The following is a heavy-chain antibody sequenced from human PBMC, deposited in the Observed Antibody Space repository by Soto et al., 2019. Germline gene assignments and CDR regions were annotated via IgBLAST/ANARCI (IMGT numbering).Heavy chain of an antibody. V-gene: IGHV1-46*01. J-gene: IGHJ4*02. Sequence: QAQMVQSGAEVKKPGASVKLSCKAPGYTFIAYSVYWVRQAPGQGLEYMGIINTRDGTTIYAQKFQGRATMTRDTSTSTVYMELSSLRSEDTALYYCARGGGTLDYWGQGTLVTVSS. CDR3: ARGGGTLDY. CDR1: GYTFIAYS. CDR2: INTRDGTT.